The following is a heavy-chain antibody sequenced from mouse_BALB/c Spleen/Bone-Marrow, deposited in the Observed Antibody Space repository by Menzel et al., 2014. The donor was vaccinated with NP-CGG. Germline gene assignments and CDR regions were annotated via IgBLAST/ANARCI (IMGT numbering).Heavy chain of an antibody. V-gene: IGHV1-7*01. CDR1: GYTFTSYW. CDR2: INPSTGYT. CDR3: ARSNYPAWFAY. D-gene: IGHD2-5*01. Sequence: VQLQQSGAELAKPGASVKMSCKASGYTFTSYWMHWVKQRPGQGLEWIGYINPSTGYTEYNQKFKDKATLTADKSSSTAYMRLSSLTSEDSAVYYCARSNYPAWFAYWGQGTLVTVSA. J-gene: IGHJ3*01.